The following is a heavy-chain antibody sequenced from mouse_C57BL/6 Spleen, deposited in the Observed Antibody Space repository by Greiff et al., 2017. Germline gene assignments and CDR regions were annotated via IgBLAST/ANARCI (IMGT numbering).Heavy chain of an antibody. CDR2: ISNGGGST. Sequence: EVQGVESGGGLVQPGGSLKLSCAASGFTFSDYYMYWVRQTPEKRLEWVAYISNGGGSTYYPDTVKGRFTISRDNAKNTLYLQMSRLKSEDTAMYYCARLYYDYGNWYFDVWGTGTTVTVSS. V-gene: IGHV5-12*01. J-gene: IGHJ1*03. CDR3: ARLYYDYGNWYFDV. CDR1: GFTFSDYY. D-gene: IGHD2-4*01.